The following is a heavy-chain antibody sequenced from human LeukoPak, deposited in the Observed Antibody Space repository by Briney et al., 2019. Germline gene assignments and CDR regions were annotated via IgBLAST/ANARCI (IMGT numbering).Heavy chain of an antibody. J-gene: IGHJ4*02. D-gene: IGHD3-10*01. Sequence: GGSLRLSRAASGFTFSSYSMNWVRQAPGKGLEWVSSISSSSSYIYYADSVKGRFTISRDDAKNSLYLQMNSLRAEDTAVYYCARDSVRVGYGSGSLPFYWGQGTLVTVSS. CDR2: ISSSSSYI. V-gene: IGHV3-21*01. CDR1: GFTFSSYS. CDR3: ARDSVRVGYGSGSLPFY.